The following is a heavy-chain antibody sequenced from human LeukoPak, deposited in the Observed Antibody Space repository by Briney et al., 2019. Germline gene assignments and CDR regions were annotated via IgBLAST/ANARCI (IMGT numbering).Heavy chain of an antibody. Sequence: ASVKVSCKASGYTFTSYLMHWVRQAPGQGLEWVGLINPSGGTTKYAQRFQGRVTMTRDTSTSTAYMELTRLRSDDTAVYYCAKDRYGDYEAPFHYYMEVWGKGTAVTVSS. V-gene: IGHV1-46*01. D-gene: IGHD5-12*01. J-gene: IGHJ6*03. CDR3: AKDRYGDYEAPFHYYMEV. CDR1: GYTFTSYL. CDR2: INPSGGTT.